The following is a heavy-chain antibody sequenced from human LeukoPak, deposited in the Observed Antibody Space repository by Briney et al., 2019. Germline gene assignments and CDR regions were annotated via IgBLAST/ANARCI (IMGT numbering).Heavy chain of an antibody. J-gene: IGHJ6*03. D-gene: IGHD6-6*01. V-gene: IGHV1-8*01. CDR2: MNPNSGNT. CDR3: ARQGSSDYYYYYMDV. CDR1: GYTFTGYD. Sequence: ASVKVSCKPSGYTFTGYDINCVRQATGQGLEWMGWMNPNSGNTGYAQKLQGRVTMTRNTSISPAYLELSSLRSEDTAVYYCARQGSSDYYYYYMDVWGKGTTVTVSS.